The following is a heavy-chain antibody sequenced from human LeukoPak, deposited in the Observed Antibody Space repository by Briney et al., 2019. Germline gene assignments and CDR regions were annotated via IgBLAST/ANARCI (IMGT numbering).Heavy chain of an antibody. D-gene: IGHD1-26*01. CDR1: GFTVSSNY. CDR3: ARVPDSGSFNFDY. J-gene: IGHJ4*02. CDR2: IYSGGST. V-gene: IGHV3-66*01. Sequence: GGSLRLSCAASGFTVSSNYMSWVRQAPGEALEWASVIYSGGSTYYADSVKGRLAISRDNSKNTLYLQMDSLRAEDTAVYYCARVPDSGSFNFDYWGQGTLVTVSS.